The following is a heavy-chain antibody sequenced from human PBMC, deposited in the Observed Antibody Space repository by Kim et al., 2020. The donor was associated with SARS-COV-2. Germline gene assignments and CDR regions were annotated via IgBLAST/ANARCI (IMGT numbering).Heavy chain of an antibody. J-gene: IGHJ4*02. CDR3: ARQDWKLAMIVVN. CDR1: GGSISSSSYY. CDR2: IYYSGST. Sequence: SETLSLTCTVSGGSISSSSYYWGWIRQPPGKGLEWIGSIYYSGSTYYNPSLKSRVTISVDTSKNQFSLKLSSVTAADTAVYYCARQDWKLAMIVVNWGQGTLVPVPS. D-gene: IGHD3-22*01. V-gene: IGHV4-39*01.